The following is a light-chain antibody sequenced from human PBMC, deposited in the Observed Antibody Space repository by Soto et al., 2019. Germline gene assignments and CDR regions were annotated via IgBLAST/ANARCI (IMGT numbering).Light chain of an antibody. CDR3: AAWDDGLNGYV. CDR1: SSNIGINP. Sequence: QSVLTQPPSASGTPGQRVSISCSGSSSNIGINPVNWYQQLPGTAPKLLIYSSNQRPSGVPDRFSGYKSGTSASLAIRGPQSEDEGDYYCAAWDDGLNGYVFGTGTKVTVL. J-gene: IGLJ1*01. V-gene: IGLV1-44*01. CDR2: SSN.